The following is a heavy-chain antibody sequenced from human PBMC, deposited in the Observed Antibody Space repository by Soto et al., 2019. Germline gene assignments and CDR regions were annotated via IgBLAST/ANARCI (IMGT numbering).Heavy chain of an antibody. Sequence: EVQLLESGGGLVQPGGSLRLSCAASGFTFSSYAMSWVRQAPGKGLEWVSAISGSGGSTYYPDSVKGRFTISRDNSKNTLYLQMNGPRAEDTAVYYCAKVLYSSPPANWFDPWGQGTLVTVSS. D-gene: IGHD6-13*01. CDR2: ISGSGGST. CDR3: AKVLYSSPPANWFDP. J-gene: IGHJ5*02. CDR1: GFTFSSYA. V-gene: IGHV3-23*01.